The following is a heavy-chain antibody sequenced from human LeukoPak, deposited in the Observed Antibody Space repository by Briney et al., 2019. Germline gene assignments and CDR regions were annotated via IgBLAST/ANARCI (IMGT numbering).Heavy chain of an antibody. CDR3: ARDRSGSSSWYAGYYFDY. J-gene: IGHJ4*02. CDR1: GYTFTGYY. D-gene: IGHD6-13*01. V-gene: IGHV1-2*02. Sequence: ASVKVSCKASGYTFTGYYMHWVRQAPGQGLEWMGWINPNSGGTNYAQKFQGRVTMTRDTSISTAYMELSRLRSDDTAVYYCARDRSGSSSWYAGYYFDYWGQGTLVTVSS. CDR2: INPNSGGT.